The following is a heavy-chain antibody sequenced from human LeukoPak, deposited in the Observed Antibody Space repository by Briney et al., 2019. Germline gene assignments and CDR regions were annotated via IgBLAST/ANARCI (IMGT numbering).Heavy chain of an antibody. CDR2: IVVGSGNT. CDR3: ARGRLYGSGSYAIDY. J-gene: IGHJ4*02. Sequence: SVKVSCKASGFTFTSSAMQWVRQARGQRLEWIGWIVVGSGNTNYAQKFQERVTITRDMSTSTAYMELSSLRSEDTAVYYCARGRLYGSGSYAIDYWGQGTLVTVSS. CDR1: GFTFTSSA. D-gene: IGHD3-10*01. V-gene: IGHV1-58*02.